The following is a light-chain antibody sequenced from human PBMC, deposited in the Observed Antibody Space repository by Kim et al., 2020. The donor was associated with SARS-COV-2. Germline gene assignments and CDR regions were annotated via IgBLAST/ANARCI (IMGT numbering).Light chain of an antibody. V-gene: IGLV3-9*01. CDR2: RES. J-gene: IGLJ3*02. Sequence: VAAAQTTRSTGGGNDKGSKKDRWYQQKTDEPPVLVIDRESNRPSGLPALCSGSTSGSTSTLTISRATDGDEDYYYCQLWDSSTAWVFGGGTQLTVL. CDR3: QLWDSSTAWV. CDR1: DKGSKK.